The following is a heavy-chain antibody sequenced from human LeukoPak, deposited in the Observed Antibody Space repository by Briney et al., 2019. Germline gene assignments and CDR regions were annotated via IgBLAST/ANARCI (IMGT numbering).Heavy chain of an antibody. CDR3: ARGWIDWNYAGGWFGP. Sequence: ASVKVSXKASGYTFTSYYMHWVRQAPGQGLEWIGIINPSGGSTSYAQKFQGRVTMTRDTSTSTVYMELSSLRSEDTAVYYCARGWIDWNYAGGWFGPWGQGTLVTVSS. CDR2: INPSGGST. CDR1: GYTFTSYY. J-gene: IGHJ5*02. D-gene: IGHD1-7*01. V-gene: IGHV1-46*01.